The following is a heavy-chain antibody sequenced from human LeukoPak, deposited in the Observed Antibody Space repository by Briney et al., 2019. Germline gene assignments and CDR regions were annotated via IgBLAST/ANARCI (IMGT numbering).Heavy chain of an antibody. CDR1: GGSVSSDSYY. J-gene: IGHJ3*02. D-gene: IGHD4-17*01. Sequence: KPSETLSLTCTVSGGSVSSDSYYWSWIRQPPGKGLEWIGCIYYSGNTNYNPSLKSRVTISVDTSKNQFSLKLRSVTAADTAVYYCARFPWITMTTRSGFDIWGQGTLVTVSS. CDR2: IYYSGNT. CDR3: ARFPWITMTTRSGFDI. V-gene: IGHV4-61*01.